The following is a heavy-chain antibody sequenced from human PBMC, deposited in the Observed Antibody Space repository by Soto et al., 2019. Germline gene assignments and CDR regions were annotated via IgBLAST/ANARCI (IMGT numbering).Heavy chain of an antibody. D-gene: IGHD2-15*01. CDR3: VSVLVGNGSAFDI. V-gene: IGHV4-34*01. CDR2: INHSGST. J-gene: IGHJ3*02. CDR1: GGSFSGYY. Sequence: SETLSLTCAVYGGSFSGYYWSWIRQPPGKGLEWIGEINHSGSTNYNPSLKSRVTISVDTSKNQFSLKLSSVTAADTAVYYCVSVLVGNGSAFDIWGQGTMVTVSS.